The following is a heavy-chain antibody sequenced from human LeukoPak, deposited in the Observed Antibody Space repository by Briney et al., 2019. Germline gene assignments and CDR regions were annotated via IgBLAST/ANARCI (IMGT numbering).Heavy chain of an antibody. D-gene: IGHD3-10*01. J-gene: IGHJ4*02. CDR1: GYTFTSYG. CDR3: ARDDHYYGSGSYYTIFDY. V-gene: IGHV1-18*01. Sequence: GASVKVSCKASGYTFTSYGISWVRQAPGQGLEWMGWISAYNGNTNCAQKLQGRVTMTTDTSTSTAYMELRSLRSDDTAVYYCARDDHYYGSGSYYTIFDYWGQGTLVTVSS. CDR2: ISAYNGNT.